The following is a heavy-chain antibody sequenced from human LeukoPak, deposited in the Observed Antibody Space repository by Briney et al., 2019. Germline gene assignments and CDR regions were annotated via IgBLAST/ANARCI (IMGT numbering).Heavy chain of an antibody. J-gene: IGHJ5*02. CDR3: YPHYYGSGNLNWFDP. Sequence: PGGSLRLSCAASGFTFTNYSMNWVRQTPGKGLEWVSSISSSSTYKYYADSVEGRFTISRDNARNSLYLQMNSLRVDDTAVYYCYPHYYGSGNLNWFDPWGQGTLVTVSS. CDR1: GFTFTNYS. V-gene: IGHV3-21*01. D-gene: IGHD3-10*01. CDR2: ISSSSTYK.